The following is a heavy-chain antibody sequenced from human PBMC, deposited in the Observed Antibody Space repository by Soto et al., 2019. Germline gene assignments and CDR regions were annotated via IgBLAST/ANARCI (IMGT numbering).Heavy chain of an antibody. D-gene: IGHD6-19*01. CDR2: INHSGST. V-gene: IGHV4-34*01. CDR3: ARGLSRKYSSGWYNDYYYGIDV. Sequence: SETLSLTCAVYGGSFSGYYWSWIRQPPGKGLEWIGEINHSGSTNYNPSLKSRVTISVDTSKNQFSLKLSSVTAADTAVYYCARGLSRKYSSGWYNDYYYGIDVWGQGTTVTVSS. J-gene: IGHJ6*02. CDR1: GGSFSGYY.